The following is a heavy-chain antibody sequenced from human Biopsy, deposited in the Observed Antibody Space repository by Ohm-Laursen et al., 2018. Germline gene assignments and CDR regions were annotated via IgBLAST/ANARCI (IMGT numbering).Heavy chain of an antibody. CDR2: INHSGRT. V-gene: IGHV4-34*01. Sequence: TLSLTCAVYGESFNGYYWGWIRQTPGKGLEWIGEINHSGRTNYNPSLKSRVTISVDTSTNQFSLKVRSVTAADTAVYYCVRGVDYYDPYHYYALDVWGQGTTVTVSS. CDR3: VRGVDYYDPYHYYALDV. CDR1: GESFNGYY. D-gene: IGHD3-22*01. J-gene: IGHJ6*02.